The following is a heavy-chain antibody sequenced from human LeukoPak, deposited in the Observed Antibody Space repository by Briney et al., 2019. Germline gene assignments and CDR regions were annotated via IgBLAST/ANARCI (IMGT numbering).Heavy chain of an antibody. CDR1: GGSISSSSYY. Sequence: PSETLSLTCTVSGGSISSSSYYWGWIRQPPGKGLEWIGCINYSGSTYYNPSLKSRVTISVDTSKNQFSLKLSSVTAADTAVYYCARQLPQRFIAAADYFDYWGQGTLVTVSS. V-gene: IGHV4-39*01. J-gene: IGHJ4*02. D-gene: IGHD6-13*01. CDR3: ARQLPQRFIAAADYFDY. CDR2: INYSGST.